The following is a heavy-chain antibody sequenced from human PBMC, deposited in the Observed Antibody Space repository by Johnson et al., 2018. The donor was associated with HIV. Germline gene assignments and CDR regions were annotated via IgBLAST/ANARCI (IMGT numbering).Heavy chain of an antibody. CDR2: IYSGGNT. D-gene: IGHD3-10*01. V-gene: IGHV3-66*04. Sequence: VQLVESGGGLVQPGGSLRLSCATSGFTVSNNYMSWVRQAPGQWLEWVSLIYSGGNTYYADSVTGRLTISRDNSKNTLDLQMNSLRAEDTAVYFCVKHYAPMVPYDAFDLWGQGTRVTVSS. J-gene: IGHJ3*01. CDR1: GFTVSNNY. CDR3: VKHYAPMVPYDAFDL.